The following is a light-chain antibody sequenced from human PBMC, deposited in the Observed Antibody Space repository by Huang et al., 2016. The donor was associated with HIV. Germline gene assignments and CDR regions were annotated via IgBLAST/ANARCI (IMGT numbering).Light chain of an antibody. J-gene: IGKJ1*01. Sequence: DIVMTQSPDSLAVSLGERATIKCRSSQSVLYSPNSKNYLAWFQQKPGQTPRLLIYLASSRESVIPDQVNDSGSETDFTLTISSLEAEDAAVYYCQQYYSIPQTFGQGTKVEI. CDR3: QQYYSIPQT. CDR2: LAS. CDR1: QSVLYSPNSKNY. V-gene: IGKV4-1*01.